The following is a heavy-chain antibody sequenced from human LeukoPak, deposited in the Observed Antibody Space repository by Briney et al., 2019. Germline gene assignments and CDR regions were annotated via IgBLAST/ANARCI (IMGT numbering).Heavy chain of an antibody. CDR2: INGDGSSI. J-gene: IGHJ4*02. CDR3: ARVLTGSNRQLDY. D-gene: IGHD3-9*01. V-gene: IGHV3-74*01. CDR1: GFTLSTYW. Sequence: SGGSLRLSCVASGFTLSTYWMHWVRQASGKGLVWVSRINGDGSSISYADSVKGRFTISGDNAKNTLYLQMNSLRADDTAVYYCARVLTGSNRQLDYWGQGTLVTVSS.